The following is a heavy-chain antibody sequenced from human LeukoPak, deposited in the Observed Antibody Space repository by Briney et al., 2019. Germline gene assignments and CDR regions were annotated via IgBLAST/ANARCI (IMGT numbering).Heavy chain of an antibody. CDR2: INPNSGGT. D-gene: IGHD2-15*01. Sequence: ASVTVSCKASGYTFTGYYMHWVRQAPGQGLEWMGWINPNSGGTNYAQKFQGRVTMTRGTSISTAYMELSRLRSDDTAVYYCARDTGYCSGGSCSFDFYYWGQGTLVTVSS. CDR3: ARDTGYCSGGSCSFDFYY. CDR1: GYTFTGYY. V-gene: IGHV1-2*02. J-gene: IGHJ4*02.